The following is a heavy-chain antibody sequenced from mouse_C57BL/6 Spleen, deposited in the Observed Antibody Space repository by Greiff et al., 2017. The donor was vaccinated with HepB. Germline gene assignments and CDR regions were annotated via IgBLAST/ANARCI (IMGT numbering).Heavy chain of an antibody. CDR2: ISSGSSTI. CDR3: ARETTMITTRAMDY. J-gene: IGHJ4*01. CDR1: GFTFSDYG. D-gene: IGHD2-4*01. Sequence: DVQLVESGGGLVKPGGSLKLSCAASGFTFSDYGMHWVRQAPEKGLEWVAYISSGSSTIYYADTVKGRFTISRDNAKNTLFLQMTSLRSEDTAMYYCARETTMITTRAMDYWGQGTSVTVSS. V-gene: IGHV5-17*01.